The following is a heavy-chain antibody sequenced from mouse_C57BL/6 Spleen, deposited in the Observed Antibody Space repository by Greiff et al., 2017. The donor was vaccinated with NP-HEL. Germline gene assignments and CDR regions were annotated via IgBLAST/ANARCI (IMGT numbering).Heavy chain of an antibody. CDR1: GFTFSSYA. CDR2: ISDGGRYT. J-gene: IGHJ4*01. V-gene: IGHV5-4*01. CDR3: AREGGPFMDY. Sequence: EVQVVESGGGLVKPGGSLKLSCAASGFTFSSYAMSWVRQTPEQRLEWVATISDGGRYTYYPDNVKGRFTISRDNAKNNLYLQMSHLKSEDTAMYYCAREGGPFMDYWGQGTSVTVSS.